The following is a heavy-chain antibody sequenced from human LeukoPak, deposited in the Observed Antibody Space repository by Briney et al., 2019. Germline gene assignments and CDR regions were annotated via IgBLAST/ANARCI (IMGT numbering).Heavy chain of an antibody. D-gene: IGHD3-22*01. J-gene: IGHJ4*02. V-gene: IGHV3-11*04. CDR3: ARAGMDSRGYYQGFDY. CDR2: ITDNGRKT. CDR1: GFIFNDYF. Sequence: GGSLRLSCAASGFIFNDYFMGSIRQTPGKGLEWVSYITDNGRKTYYADSMKGRFTISRDNAKNSLYLQMNSLRAEDTALYYCARAGMDSRGYYQGFDYWGQGTLVTVSS.